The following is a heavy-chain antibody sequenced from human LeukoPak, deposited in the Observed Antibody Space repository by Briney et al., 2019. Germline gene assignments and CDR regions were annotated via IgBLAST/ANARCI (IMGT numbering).Heavy chain of an antibody. CDR2: INPDGSAK. J-gene: IGHJ4*02. CDR3: LASGGY. Sequence: GGSLRLSCAASGFIYSNHWMNWVRQAPGKGLEWVAKINPDGSAKYYVDSVKGRFTISRDNAKNSLDLQMSSLRVEDTAVYYCLASGGYWGQGTLVTVSS. CDR1: GFIYSNHW. V-gene: IGHV3-7*01. D-gene: IGHD6-25*01.